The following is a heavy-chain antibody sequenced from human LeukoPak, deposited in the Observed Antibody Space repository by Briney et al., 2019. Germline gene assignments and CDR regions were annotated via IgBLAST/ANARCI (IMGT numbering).Heavy chain of an antibody. J-gene: IGHJ4*02. D-gene: IGHD5-12*01. CDR3: ASLVDIVATTPFDY. CDR1: GFTFSSYS. V-gene: IGHV3-21*01. CDR2: INSSRSYI. Sequence: GGSLRLSCAASGFTFSSYSMNWVRQAPGKGLEWVSSINSSRSYIYYADSVKGRFTISRDNAKNALYLQMNSLRAEDTAVYYCASLVDIVATTPFDYWGQGTLVTVSS.